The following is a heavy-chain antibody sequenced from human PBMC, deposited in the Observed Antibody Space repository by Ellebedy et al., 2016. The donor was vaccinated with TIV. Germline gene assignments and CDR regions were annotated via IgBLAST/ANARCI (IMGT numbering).Heavy chain of an antibody. Sequence: SETLSLTCTVSGGSISSYYWSWIRQPPGKGLEWIGHIYYSGSTNYNPSLKSRVTISVDTSKNQFSLKLSSVTAADTAVYYCARWIYGPAGRWFDPWGQGTLVTVSS. CDR1: GGSISSYY. CDR3: ARWIYGPAGRWFDP. V-gene: IGHV4-59*01. D-gene: IGHD2-2*01. J-gene: IGHJ5*02. CDR2: IYYSGST.